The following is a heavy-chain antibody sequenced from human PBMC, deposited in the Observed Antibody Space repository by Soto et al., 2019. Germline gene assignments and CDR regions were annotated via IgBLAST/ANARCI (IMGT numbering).Heavy chain of an antibody. V-gene: IGHV4-59*01. CDR3: ARAYGPSNGWLDP. CDR2: IFYSGTT. CDR1: HYSISDYY. D-gene: IGHD3-22*01. Sequence: PSATLSLTCTVSHYSISDYYWSWIRQPPGKGLEWIGYIFYSGTTNYNPSHKSQVTKSLDTSKNQFSLKLRSLTAADTAVYYCARAYGPSNGWLDPWGQGTLVTVS. J-gene: IGHJ5*02.